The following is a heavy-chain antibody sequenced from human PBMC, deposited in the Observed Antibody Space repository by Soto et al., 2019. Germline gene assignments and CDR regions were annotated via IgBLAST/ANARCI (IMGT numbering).Heavy chain of an antibody. J-gene: IGHJ4*02. Sequence: PSETLSITCAVCGDSISSGYYWSWIRQPPGKGLELIGYIYYSGSTNYNPSLKSRVTTSVDTSKNHFCVKLSSVTATNTAVYYCARGTAVIPYFDYWGQGTLVTVSS. CDR1: GDSISSGYY. V-gene: IGHV4-61*03. D-gene: IGHD6-19*01. CDR3: ARGTAVIPYFDY. CDR2: IYYSGST.